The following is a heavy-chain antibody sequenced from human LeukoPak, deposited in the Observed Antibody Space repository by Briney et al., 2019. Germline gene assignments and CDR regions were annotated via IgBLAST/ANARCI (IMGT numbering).Heavy chain of an antibody. CDR1: GGSISSSSYY. D-gene: IGHD6-19*01. CDR3: ARVGSTSGWYFDY. CDR2: IHSSGST. Sequence: SETLSLTCTVSGGSISSSSYYWVWIRQPPGKGLECIGIIHSSGSTNYNPSLKSRVTISVDTSKNQFSLKLSSVTAADTAVYYCARVGSTSGWYFDYWGQGTLVTVSS. V-gene: IGHV4-39*07. J-gene: IGHJ4*02.